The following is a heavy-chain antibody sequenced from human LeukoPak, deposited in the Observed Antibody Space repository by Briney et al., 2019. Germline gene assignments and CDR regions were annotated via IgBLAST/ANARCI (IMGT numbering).Heavy chain of an antibody. CDR3: ARSEFPLGAFDY. Sequence: ASVKVSCKVSGYTLTELSMHWVRQAPGKGLEWMGGFDPEDGETIYAQKFQGRVTMTEDTSTDTAYMELSSLRSDDTAVYYCARSEFPLGAFDYWGQGTLVTVSS. CDR2: FDPEDGET. CDR1: GYTLTELS. J-gene: IGHJ4*02. D-gene: IGHD3-16*01. V-gene: IGHV1-24*01.